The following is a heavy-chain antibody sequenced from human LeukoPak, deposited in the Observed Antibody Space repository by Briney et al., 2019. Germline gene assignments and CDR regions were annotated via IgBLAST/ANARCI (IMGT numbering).Heavy chain of an antibody. CDR2: ISWNSGSI. Sequence: PGGSLRLSCAASGFTFDDYAMHWVRQAPGKGLEWVSGISWNSGSIGYADSVKGRFTISRDNAKNSLYPQMNSLRAEDTALYYCAKDIGIAAAGRTHFDYWGQGTLVTVSS. D-gene: IGHD6-13*01. V-gene: IGHV3-9*01. J-gene: IGHJ4*02. CDR1: GFTFDDYA. CDR3: AKDIGIAAAGRTHFDY.